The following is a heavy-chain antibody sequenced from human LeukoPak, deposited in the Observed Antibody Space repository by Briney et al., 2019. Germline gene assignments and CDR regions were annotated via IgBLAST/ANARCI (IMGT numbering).Heavy chain of an antibody. V-gene: IGHV3-74*01. CDR1: GFTSQFTFSSRW. J-gene: IGHJ4*02. CDR2: VKTDGSP. D-gene: IGHD1-1*01. CDR3: HPLGYTSN. Sequence: PGGSLRLSCAVSGFTSQFTFSSRWMHWVRQGPGKGLVWVSLVKTDGSPNYADSVRGRFTVSRDNAKNTLYLQMNNLRVEDTALYFCHPLGYTSNWGQGALVTVSS.